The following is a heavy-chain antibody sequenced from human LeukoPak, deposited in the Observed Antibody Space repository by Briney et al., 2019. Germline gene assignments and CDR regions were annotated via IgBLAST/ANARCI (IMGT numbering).Heavy chain of an antibody. D-gene: IGHD3-22*01. CDR1: GGTFSSYA. J-gene: IGHJ4*02. CDR2: IIPIFGTA. V-gene: IGHV1-69*13. CDR3: ARERSSGYYSYAFDY. Sequence: ASVKVSCKASGGTFSSYAISWVRQAPGQGLEWMGGIIPIFGTANYAQKFQGRVTITADESTSTAYMELSSLRSEDTAVYYCARERSSGYYSYAFDYWGQGTLVTVSS.